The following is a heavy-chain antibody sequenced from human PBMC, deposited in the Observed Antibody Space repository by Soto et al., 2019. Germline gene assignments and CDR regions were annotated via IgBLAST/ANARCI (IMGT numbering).Heavy chain of an antibody. CDR1: GFTFSDYA. CDR2: ISGSGGST. V-gene: IGHV3-23*01. D-gene: IGHD3-9*01. Sequence: GGSLRLSCAASGFTFSDYAMSWVRQAPGKGLEWVSSISGSGGSTYYADSVKGRFTISRDNSENTLHLQMNSLRAEDTAVYYCAKDSIYDIQGRSDYWGQGTLVTVSS. J-gene: IGHJ4*02. CDR3: AKDSIYDIQGRSDY.